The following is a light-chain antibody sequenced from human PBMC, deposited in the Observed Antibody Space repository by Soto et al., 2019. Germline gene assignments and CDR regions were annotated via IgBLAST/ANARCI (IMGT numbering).Light chain of an antibody. Sequence: EIVLTQSPATLSVSPGERATLSCRASQTVSSNLAWYQQKPGQAPRLLIYGASTRATGIPARFSGSGSGTEFTLTISSLEYEDFAVYFCQQYNNWPPYTFGPGTKVYMK. CDR1: QTVSSN. V-gene: IGKV3-15*01. CDR2: GAS. CDR3: QQYNNWPPYT. J-gene: IGKJ2*01.